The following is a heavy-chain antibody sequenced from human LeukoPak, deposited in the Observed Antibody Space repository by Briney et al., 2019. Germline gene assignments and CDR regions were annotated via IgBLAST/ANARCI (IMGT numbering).Heavy chain of an antibody. D-gene: IGHD1-26*01. CDR1: GFTFSNYW. V-gene: IGHV3-21*01. J-gene: IGHJ4*02. Sequence: GGSLRLSCAASGFTFSNYWVTWVRQAPGKGLEWVSSISSSSSYIYYADSVKGRFTISRDNAKNSLYLQMNSLRAEDTAVYYCARVRVGPTVFDYWGQGTLVTVSS. CDR2: ISSSSSYI. CDR3: ARVRVGPTVFDY.